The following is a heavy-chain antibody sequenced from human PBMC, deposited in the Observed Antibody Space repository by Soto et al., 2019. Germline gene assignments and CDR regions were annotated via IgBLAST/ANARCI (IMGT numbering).Heavy chain of an antibody. J-gene: IGHJ6*02. V-gene: IGHV1-18*01. CDR3: ASEGVAPYYYYGMDV. CDR1: GYTFTSYG. D-gene: IGHD5-12*01. Sequence: GASVKVSCKASGYTFTSYGFSWVRQAPGQGLEWMGWISTYNGDTNYAQTFQGRVTMTTDTSTSTVHMEVRSLRSDDTAVYYCASEGVAPYYYYGMDVWGQGTPVTVXS. CDR2: ISTYNGDT.